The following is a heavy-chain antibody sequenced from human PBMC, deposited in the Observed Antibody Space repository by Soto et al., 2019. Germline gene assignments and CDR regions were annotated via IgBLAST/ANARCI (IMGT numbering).Heavy chain of an antibody. V-gene: IGHV1-3*01. J-gene: IGHJ4*02. Sequence: ASDTVSYKSSGFTFTSYSIHWLRQAPGQTPQWMGWINGGRGNTKYPQDSQGRVTFTRDTFATTAYLELSSLRSEDTAVYYCARVPPWGNSAGDYYIQHYDSWGQGTPVTVS. CDR1: GFTFTSYS. D-gene: IGHD3-10*01. CDR2: INGGRGNT. CDR3: ARVPPWGNSAGDYYIQHYDS.